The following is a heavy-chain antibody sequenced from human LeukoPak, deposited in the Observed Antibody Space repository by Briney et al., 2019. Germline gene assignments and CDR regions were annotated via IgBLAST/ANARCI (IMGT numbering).Heavy chain of an antibody. CDR3: ASIGVVVVPAAMGAFDI. CDR1: GFIFSSYE. Sequence: GGSLRLSCAASGFIFSSYEMNWVRQAPGKGLEWVSYISRSGSPIYYADSVKGRFTISRDNAKNSLYLQMNSLRAEDTAVYYCASIGVVVVPAAMGAFDIWGQGTMVTVSS. CDR2: ISRSGSPI. V-gene: IGHV3-48*03. J-gene: IGHJ3*02. D-gene: IGHD2-2*01.